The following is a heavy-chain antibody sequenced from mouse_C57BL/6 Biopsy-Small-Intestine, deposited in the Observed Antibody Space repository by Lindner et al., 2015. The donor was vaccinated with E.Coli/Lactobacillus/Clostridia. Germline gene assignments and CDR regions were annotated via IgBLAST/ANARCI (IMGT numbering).Heavy chain of an antibody. V-gene: IGHV10-1*01. D-gene: IGHD1-1*01. CDR1: GFSFNTYA. Sequence: VQLQESGGGLVQPKGSLKLSCAASGFSFNTYAMNWVRQAPGKGLEWVARIRSKSNNYATYYADSVKGRFTISRDDSESMLYLQMNNLKTEDTAMYYCVRQPYYGSSYDYAMDYWGQGTSVTVSS. CDR2: IRSKSNNYAT. J-gene: IGHJ4*01. CDR3: VRQPYYGSSYDYAMDY.